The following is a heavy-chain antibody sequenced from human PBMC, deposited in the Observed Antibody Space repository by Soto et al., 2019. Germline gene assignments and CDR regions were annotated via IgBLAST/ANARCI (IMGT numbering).Heavy chain of an antibody. D-gene: IGHD3-16*01. CDR2: IIPILGIA. V-gene: IGHV1-69*02. CDR3: ARGGLPPDY. Sequence: KGSCKASGGTLRSYTISGVRQAPGQGLEWMGRIIPILGIANYAQKFQGRVTITADKSTSTAYMELSSLRSEDTAVYYCARGGLPPDYWGQGTLVTVSS. J-gene: IGHJ4*02. CDR1: GGTLRSYT.